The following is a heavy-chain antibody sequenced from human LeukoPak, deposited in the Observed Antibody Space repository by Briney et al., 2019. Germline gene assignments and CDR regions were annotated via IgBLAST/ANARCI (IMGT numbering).Heavy chain of an antibody. CDR3: ARDLRQLVSNWFDP. J-gene: IGHJ5*02. CDR1: GGSISSYY. CDR2: IYTSGST. D-gene: IGHD6-13*01. V-gene: IGHV4-4*07. Sequence: SETLSPTCTVSGGSISSYYWSWIRQPAGKGLEWIGRIYTSGSTNYNPSLKSRVTMSVDTSKNQFSLKLSSVTAADTAVYYCARDLRQLVSNWFDPWGQGTLVTVSS.